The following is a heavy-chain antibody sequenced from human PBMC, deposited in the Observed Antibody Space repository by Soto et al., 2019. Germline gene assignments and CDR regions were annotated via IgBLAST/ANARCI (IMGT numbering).Heavy chain of an antibody. V-gene: IGHV3-23*01. Sequence: EVQLLQSGGGLAQPGGSLTLSCAASGFSFSDYSMNWVRRAPGKGLEWVSAFSAGGDYRHYADSVKGRFTISRDNPKNTLFLQMNSLRAEDTARYYCAREARYDRGVYHYEGIDYWGQGTLVTVSS. J-gene: IGHJ4*02. CDR1: GFSFSDYS. CDR3: AREARYDRGVYHYEGIDY. D-gene: IGHD3-22*01. CDR2: FSAGGDYR.